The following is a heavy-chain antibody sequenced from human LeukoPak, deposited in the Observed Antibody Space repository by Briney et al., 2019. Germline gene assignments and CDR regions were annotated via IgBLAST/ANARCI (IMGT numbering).Heavy chain of an antibody. CDR1: GGTFSSYA. Sequence: SVKVSCKASGGTFSSYAISWVRQAPGQGLEWMGRIIPILGIANYAQKFQGRVTITADKSTSTAYTELSSLRSEDTAVYYCARGVVPAASNLAYWGQGTLVTVSS. CDR3: ARGVVPAASNLAY. V-gene: IGHV1-69*04. D-gene: IGHD2-2*01. J-gene: IGHJ4*02. CDR2: IIPILGIA.